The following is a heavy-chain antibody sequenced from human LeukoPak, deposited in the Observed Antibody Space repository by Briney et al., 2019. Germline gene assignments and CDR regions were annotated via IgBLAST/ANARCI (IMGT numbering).Heavy chain of an antibody. Sequence: GASVKVSCKASGYTFTGYYMHCVRQAPGQGLEWMGWINPNSGGTNYAQKFQGRVTMTRDTSISTAFMELSRLRSDDTAVYYCAREGAGDGYNFGFDYWGQGTLVTVSS. CDR2: INPNSGGT. D-gene: IGHD5-24*01. V-gene: IGHV1-2*02. CDR1: GYTFTGYY. J-gene: IGHJ4*02. CDR3: AREGAGDGYNFGFDY.